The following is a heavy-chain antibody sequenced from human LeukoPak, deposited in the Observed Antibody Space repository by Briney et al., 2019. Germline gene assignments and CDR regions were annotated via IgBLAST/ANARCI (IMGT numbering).Heavy chain of an antibody. Sequence: ASVKVSCKVSGYTLSELTLHWVRQAPAKGLEWMGGFDPEDGETIYAQKFQGRVTMTRDTSTSTVYMELSSLRSEDTAMYYCARDRTHYYESSGYYSRWEYWGQGTLVTVSS. CDR3: ARDRTHYYESSGYYSRWEY. V-gene: IGHV1-24*01. D-gene: IGHD3-22*01. J-gene: IGHJ4*02. CDR2: FDPEDGET. CDR1: GYTLSELT.